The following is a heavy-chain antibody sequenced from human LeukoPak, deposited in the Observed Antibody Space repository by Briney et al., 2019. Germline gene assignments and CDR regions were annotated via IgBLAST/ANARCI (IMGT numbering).Heavy chain of an antibody. CDR2: IYYSGST. CDR1: GGSISSGDYY. D-gene: IGHD1-26*01. Sequence: SGTLSLTCTVSGGSISSGDYYWSWIRQPPGKGLEWIGYIYYSGSTYYNPSLKSRVTISVDTSKNQFSLKLSSVTAADTAVYYCARVKEWELLVDYRGQGTLVTVSS. V-gene: IGHV4-30-4*08. J-gene: IGHJ4*02. CDR3: ARVKEWELLVDY.